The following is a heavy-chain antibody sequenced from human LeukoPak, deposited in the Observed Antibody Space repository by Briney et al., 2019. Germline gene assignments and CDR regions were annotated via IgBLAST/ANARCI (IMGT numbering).Heavy chain of an antibody. V-gene: IGHV4-59*13. D-gene: IGHD6-6*01. Sequence: SETLSLTCTVSGGCISTYYWNWIRQPPGEGLEWIGYIYHSGSTNYNPSLQSRVTITVDTSKNQFSLNLNSVTAADTAVYYCARGGAARLHFQNWGQGTLVTVSS. CDR2: IYHSGST. J-gene: IGHJ1*01. CDR3: ARGGAARLHFQN. CDR1: GGCISTYY.